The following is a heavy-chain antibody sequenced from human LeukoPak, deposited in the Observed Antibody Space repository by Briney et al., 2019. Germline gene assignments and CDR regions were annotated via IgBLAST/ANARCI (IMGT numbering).Heavy chain of an antibody. V-gene: IGHV3-30*04. D-gene: IGHD2-15*01. CDR3: AREHIVVVAGGFDY. CDR1: GFTFSSYA. CDR2: ISYDGSNK. Sequence: GGSLRLSCAAFGFTFSSYAMHWVRQAPGKGLEWVAVISYDGSNKYYADSVKGRFTISRDNSKNTLYLQMNSLRAEDTAVYYCAREHIVVVAGGFDYWGQGTLVTVSS. J-gene: IGHJ4*02.